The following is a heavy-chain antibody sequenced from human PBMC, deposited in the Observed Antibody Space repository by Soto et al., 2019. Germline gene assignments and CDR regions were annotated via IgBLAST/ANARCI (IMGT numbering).Heavy chain of an antibody. CDR1: GGSISSGDYY. V-gene: IGHV4-30-4*01. D-gene: IGHD1-20*01. Sequence: QVQLQESGPGLVKPSQTLSLTCTVSGGSISSGDYYWSWIRQPPGKGLEWIGCIYYSGSTYYNPSLKSRVTISVDTSKNQFSLKLSSVTAADTAVYYCASQLTGNTAPFDPWGQGTLVTVSS. J-gene: IGHJ5*02. CDR2: IYYSGST. CDR3: ASQLTGNTAPFDP.